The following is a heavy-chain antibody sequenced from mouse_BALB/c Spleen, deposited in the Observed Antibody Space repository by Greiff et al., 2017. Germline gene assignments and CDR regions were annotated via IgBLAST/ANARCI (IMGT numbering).Heavy chain of an antibody. J-gene: IGHJ2*01. D-gene: IGHD4-1*01. Sequence: EVQLVESGGGLVKPGGSLKLSCAASGFTFSSYTMSWVRQTPEKRLEWVATISSGGSYTYYPDSVKGRFTISRDNAKNTLYLQMSSLKSEDTAMYYCTRDGKSYYFDYWGQGTTLTVSS. CDR2: ISSGGSYT. CDR1: GFTFSSYT. V-gene: IGHV5-6-4*01. CDR3: TRDGKSYYFDY.